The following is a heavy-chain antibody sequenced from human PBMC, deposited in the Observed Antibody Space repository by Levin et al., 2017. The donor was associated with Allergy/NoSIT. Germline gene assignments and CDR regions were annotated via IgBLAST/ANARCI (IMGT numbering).Heavy chain of an antibody. D-gene: IGHD1-26*01. J-gene: IGHJ1*01. CDR3: ARDKGQGGCQH. CDR1: GFTFSSYA. V-gene: IGHV3-30-3*01. Sequence: LSLTCAASGFTFSSYAMHWVRQAPGKGLEWVAVISYDGSNKYYADSVKGRFTISRDNSKNTLYLQMNSLRAEDTAVYYCARDKGQGGCQHWGQGTLVTVSS. CDR2: ISYDGSNK.